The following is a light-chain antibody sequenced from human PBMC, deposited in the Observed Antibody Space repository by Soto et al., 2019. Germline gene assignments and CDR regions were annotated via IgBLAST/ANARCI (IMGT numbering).Light chain of an antibody. CDR1: SGDIGSYNR. Sequence: QSVLTQPASVSGSPGQAITISYTGTSGDIGSYNRVSWYQQHPGKAPKLIIYEVTDRLSGVSNRFSGSKSGNTASLTISGLKAEDEAEYYCSSYTNINTRACVFGTGTKVTVL. J-gene: IGLJ1*01. CDR3: SSYTNINTRACV. CDR2: EVT. V-gene: IGLV2-14*01.